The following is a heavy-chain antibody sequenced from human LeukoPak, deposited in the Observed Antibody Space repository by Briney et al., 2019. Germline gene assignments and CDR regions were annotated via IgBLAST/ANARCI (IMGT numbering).Heavy chain of an antibody. CDR3: ARVDTVMAYYFDL. CDR2: IYSGGTT. D-gene: IGHD5-18*01. Sequence: PGGSLRLSCAASGFTFSTNCMTWVRQAPGKGLEWVSTIYSGGTTYYADSVMGRFTISRHNSMNTLYLQMNSLRAEDTAVYYCARVDTVMAYYFDLWGQGTLVTVSS. CDR1: GFTFSTNC. J-gene: IGHJ4*02. V-gene: IGHV3-53*04.